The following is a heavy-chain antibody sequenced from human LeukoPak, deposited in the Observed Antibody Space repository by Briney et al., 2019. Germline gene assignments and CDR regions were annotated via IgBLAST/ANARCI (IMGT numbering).Heavy chain of an antibody. Sequence: GGSLRLSCAASGFTFSSYSMNWVRQAPGKGLEWVANIKQDGSEKYYVDSVKGRFTISRDNAKNSLYLQMNSLRAEDTAVYYCARGRNIVVVPAATRVDYWGQGTLVTVSS. D-gene: IGHD2-2*01. CDR2: IKQDGSEK. CDR1: GFTFSSYS. V-gene: IGHV3-7*01. J-gene: IGHJ4*02. CDR3: ARGRNIVVVPAATRVDY.